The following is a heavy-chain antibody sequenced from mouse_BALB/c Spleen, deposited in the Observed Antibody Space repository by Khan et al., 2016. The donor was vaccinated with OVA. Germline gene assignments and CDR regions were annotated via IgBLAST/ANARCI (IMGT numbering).Heavy chain of an antibody. Sequence: VELVESGAELMKPGASVKISCKATGYTFSSYWIEWVKQRPGHGLEWIGEILPGSGRNNYNEKFKGKATFTADTSSNTAYMQLSNLTSDDSAVYYCARVNYYGSSSWVGYWGQGTLVTVSA. D-gene: IGHD1-1*01. V-gene: IGHV1-9*01. CDR3: ARVNYYGSSSWVGY. J-gene: IGHJ3*01. CDR1: GYTFSSYW. CDR2: ILPGSGRN.